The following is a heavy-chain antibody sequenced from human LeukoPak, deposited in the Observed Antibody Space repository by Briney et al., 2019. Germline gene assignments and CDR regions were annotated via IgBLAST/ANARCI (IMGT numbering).Heavy chain of an antibody. D-gene: IGHD3-10*01. CDR1: RFTFSSYA. CDR3: ARETYYGFDY. Sequence: GGSLRLSCAASRFTFSSYAMSWVRQAPGKGLECVSVISGTNYNTYYADSVKGRFTISRDNSRNTLNLQMSSLRAEDTAVYYCARETYYGFDYWGQGTLVTVSP. V-gene: IGHV3-23*01. J-gene: IGHJ4*02. CDR2: ISGTNYNT.